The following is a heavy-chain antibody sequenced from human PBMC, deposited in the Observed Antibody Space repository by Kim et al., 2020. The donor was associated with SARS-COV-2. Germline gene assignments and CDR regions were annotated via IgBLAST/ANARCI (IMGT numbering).Heavy chain of an antibody. CDR2: INPNSGGT. Sequence: ASVKVSCKASGYTFTGYYMHWVRQAPGQGLEWMGWINPNSGGTNYAQKFQGWVTMTRDTSISTAYMELSRLRSDDTAVYYCAREPGEYSSSLDAFDIWGQGTMVTVSS. CDR3: AREPGEYSSSLDAFDI. CDR1: GYTFTGYY. D-gene: IGHD6-13*01. J-gene: IGHJ3*02. V-gene: IGHV1-2*04.